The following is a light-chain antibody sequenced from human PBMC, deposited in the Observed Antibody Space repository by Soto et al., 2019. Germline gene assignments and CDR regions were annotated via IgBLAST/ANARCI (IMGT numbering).Light chain of an antibody. V-gene: IGLV1-44*01. CDR1: SSNIGSNS. Sequence: QSVLTQPPSTSGTPGQRVTISCSGSSSNIGSNSVNWYQQFPGTAPKLLIYSNTQRPSGVPDRFSGSQSGASASLAISGLQSEDEAEYFCSAWDDSLTGVVFGGGTKVTVL. CDR2: SNT. CDR3: SAWDDSLTGVV. J-gene: IGLJ2*01.